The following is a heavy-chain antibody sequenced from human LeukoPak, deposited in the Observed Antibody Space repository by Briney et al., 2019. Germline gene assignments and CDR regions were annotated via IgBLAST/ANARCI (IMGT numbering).Heavy chain of an antibody. V-gene: IGHV4-59*01. CDR3: ARDLREAAAGPVRYYYYYGMDV. CDR1: GGSISSYY. Sequence: SSETLSLTCTVSGGSISSYYWSWIRQPPGKGLEWIGYIYYSGSTNYNPSLKSRVTISVDTSKNQFPLKLSSVTAADTAVYYCARDLREAAAGPVRYYYYYGMDVWGQGTTVTVSS. J-gene: IGHJ6*02. CDR2: IYYSGST. D-gene: IGHD6-13*01.